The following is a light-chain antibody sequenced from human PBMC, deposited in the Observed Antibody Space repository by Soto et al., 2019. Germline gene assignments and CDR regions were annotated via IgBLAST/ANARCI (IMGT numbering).Light chain of an antibody. V-gene: IGKV1-5*01. CDR3: QQYNTYST. CDR1: QNIRNL. J-gene: IGKJ5*01. Sequence: IPVTKYPSTLCSPLSDPVDVTFRASQNIRNLLAWYQQKPGKAPKPLIYDASTLKTGVPSRFSGSGSGSEFNFTITGLQPDDFATYFCQQYNTYSTFGQGTRLEIK. CDR2: DAS.